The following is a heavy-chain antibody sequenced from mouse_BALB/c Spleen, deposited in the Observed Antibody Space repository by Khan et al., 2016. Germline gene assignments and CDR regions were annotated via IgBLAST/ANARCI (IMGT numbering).Heavy chain of an antibody. CDR2: IWSDGST. Sequence: QVQLKQSGPGLVAPSQSLSITCTISGFSLTSYGVHWVRQPPGKGMEWLVVIWSDGSTTYNSALKSRLSISKDNSKSQVFLKMNSLQTDDTAMYXPARHYYGSYYGMDYRGQGTSVSVSS. CDR3: ARHYYGSYYGMDY. D-gene: IGHD1-1*01. V-gene: IGHV2-6-1*01. J-gene: IGHJ4*01. CDR1: GFSLTSYG.